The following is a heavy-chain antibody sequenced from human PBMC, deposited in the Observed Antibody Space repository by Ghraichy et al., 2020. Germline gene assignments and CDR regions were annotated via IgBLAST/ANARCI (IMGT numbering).Heavy chain of an antibody. CDR3: GGFCSSSSCYVDC. Sequence: SETLSLTCTVSGGSIRNSSYSWGWIRQPPGKGLEWIGSISYRGTTYYNPSLQSRVTISGDTSKSQLSLRLSSVTAADTAVYYCGGFCSSSSCYVDCWGQGTLVTVSS. CDR1: GGSIRNSSYS. V-gene: IGHV4-39*01. CDR2: ISYRGTT. D-gene: IGHD2-2*01. J-gene: IGHJ4*02.